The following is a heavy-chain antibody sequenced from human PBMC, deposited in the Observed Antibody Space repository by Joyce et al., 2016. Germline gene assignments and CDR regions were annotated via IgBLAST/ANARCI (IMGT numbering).Heavy chain of an antibody. CDR3: ARDSGSYGGYYFDY. CDR2: INPSGGST. Sequence: QVQLVQSGAEVKKPGASVKVSCKASGYTFTNFYIHWVRQAPGQGLGWMGIINPSGGSTSYAQKFQGRGTLTSDTSTSTIYMELSSLRSEDTAVYFCARDSGSYGGYYFDYWGQGTLVTVSS. J-gene: IGHJ4*02. D-gene: IGHD1-26*01. V-gene: IGHV1-46*01. CDR1: GYTFTNFY.